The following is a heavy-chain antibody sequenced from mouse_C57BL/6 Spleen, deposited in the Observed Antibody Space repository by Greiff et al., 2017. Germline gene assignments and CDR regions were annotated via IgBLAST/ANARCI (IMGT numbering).Heavy chain of an antibody. Sequence: EVKLMESGGGLVKPGGSLKLSCAASGFTFSSYTMSWVRQTPEKRLEWVATISGGGGNTYYPDSVKGSFTISRANAKNTLYLQMSSLRSEDTALYYCARHKGITTGDAMDYWGQGTSVTVSS. CDR3: ARHKGITTGDAMDY. CDR2: ISGGGGNT. CDR1: GFTFSSYT. J-gene: IGHJ4*01. D-gene: IGHD1-1*01. V-gene: IGHV5-9*01.